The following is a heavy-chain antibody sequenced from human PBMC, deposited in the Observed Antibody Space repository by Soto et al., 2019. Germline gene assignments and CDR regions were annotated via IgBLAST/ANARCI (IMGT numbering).Heavy chain of an antibody. CDR3: ARSQDSSGYWNNCFDP. Sequence: QVQLVQSGAGVKKPGSSVKVSCKASGGTFSTYTITWVRQAPGQGLEWMGGIIPIFGTANYPQKFQGRVTITADESTSTAYMEMSSLRSEDTAVYYCARSQDSSGYWNNCFDPWGQGTLVTVSS. J-gene: IGHJ5*02. D-gene: IGHD3-22*01. V-gene: IGHV1-69*01. CDR2: IIPIFGTA. CDR1: GGTFSTYT.